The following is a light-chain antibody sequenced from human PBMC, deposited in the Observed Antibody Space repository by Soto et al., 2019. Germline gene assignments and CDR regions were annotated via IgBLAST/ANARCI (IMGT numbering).Light chain of an antibody. J-gene: IGKJ4*01. CDR3: QQNNDWPLT. V-gene: IGKV3-15*01. CDR1: QSVKTN. Sequence: DIVMTQSPATLSVSPGDRATLSCRASQSVKTNLAWYQQKPGQAPRLLIFGASTRATDIPARFSGSGSGTEFTLTISSLQSEDFAGYYCQQNNDWPLTFGGGTKVEI. CDR2: GAS.